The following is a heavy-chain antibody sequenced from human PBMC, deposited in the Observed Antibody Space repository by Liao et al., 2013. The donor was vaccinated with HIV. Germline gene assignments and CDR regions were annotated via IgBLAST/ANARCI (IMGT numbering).Heavy chain of an antibody. CDR2: LYHTGTT. Sequence: QVQLQESGPGLVKPSETLSLTCTVSGGSISSYYWSWIRQPPGRGLEWIGFLYHTGTTIYNPSLQSRVTISVDTSKNQFSLKLDSVSPPRADTAVYYCACGANLHYYYMDVWGKGTTVTVSS. D-gene: IGHD4-17*01. J-gene: IGHJ6*03. CDR1: GGSISSYY. CDR3: ACGANLHYYYMDV. V-gene: IGHV4-59*01.